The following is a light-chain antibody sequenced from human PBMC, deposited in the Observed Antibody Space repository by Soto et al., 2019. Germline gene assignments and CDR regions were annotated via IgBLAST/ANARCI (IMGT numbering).Light chain of an antibody. Sequence: EIVLTQSPATLSVSPGERATLSCRASQSVSSNYLVWYQQKPGQAPRLLIYGASSRATGIPDRFSGSGSGTDFTLTIRRLEPEDFAVYYCQQYGSSYPWTFGQGTKVDIK. CDR1: QSVSSNY. CDR2: GAS. CDR3: QQYGSSYPWT. J-gene: IGKJ1*01. V-gene: IGKV3-20*01.